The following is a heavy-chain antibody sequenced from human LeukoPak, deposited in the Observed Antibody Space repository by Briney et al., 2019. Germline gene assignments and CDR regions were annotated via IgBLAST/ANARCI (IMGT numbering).Heavy chain of an antibody. CDR2: ISSSSSYI. Sequence: PGGSLRLSCAASGFTFSSYSMNWVRQAPGKGLEWVSSISSSSSYIYYADSVKGRFTISRDNSKNSLYLQMNSLRAEDTAVYYCARSPYGDYDFSDYWGQGTLVTVSS. V-gene: IGHV3-21*01. CDR3: ARSPYGDYDFSDY. CDR1: GFTFSSYS. D-gene: IGHD4-17*01. J-gene: IGHJ4*02.